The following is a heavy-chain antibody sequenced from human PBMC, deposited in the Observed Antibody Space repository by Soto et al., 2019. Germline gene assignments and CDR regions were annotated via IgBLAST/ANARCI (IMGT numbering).Heavy chain of an antibody. V-gene: IGHV4-39*01. CDR3: ARHSLALRKNNWFDP. CDR1: CDSIISSDFY. CDR2: IFYLGSS. D-gene: IGHD3-3*02. J-gene: IGHJ5*02. Sequence: PSETLSLTCTVSCDSIISSDFYWGWVRQPPGKGLEWIGSIFYLGSSYYNPSLKSRVTMSVDTSKNQFSLRLRSVTAADTASYFCARHSLALRKNNWFDPWGQGIMVTVSS.